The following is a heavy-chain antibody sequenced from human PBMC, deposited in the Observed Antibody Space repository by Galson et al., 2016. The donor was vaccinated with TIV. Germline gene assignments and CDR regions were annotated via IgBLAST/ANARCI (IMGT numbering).Heavy chain of an antibody. V-gene: IGHV5-51*01. CDR1: GYTFTRYW. J-gene: IGHJ6*02. CDR3: ASLPGYCASGVGFGDYSYGLDV. D-gene: IGHD2-8*01. Sequence: QSGAEVKKAGESLRISCKGSGYTFTRYWIGWVRQMPGKGLEWIGIVYPLDSEAKYNPSFQGQVTISADKSINAAYLQWRSLKASDTALYYRASLPGYCASGVGFGDYSYGLDVWGQGTTVTVSS. CDR2: VYPLDSEA.